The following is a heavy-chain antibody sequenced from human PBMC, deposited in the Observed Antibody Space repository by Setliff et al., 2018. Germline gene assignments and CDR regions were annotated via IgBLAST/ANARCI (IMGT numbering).Heavy chain of an antibody. CDR1: GYTSTSHY. Sequence: ASVKVSCKASGYTSTSHYMHWVRQAPGLGLEWMGTINPSSGRTSYVQKFQGRVTMTRDTSTSTVYMDMSSLRSEDTAVYYCARDVFPYHYEGAFDIWGQGTMVTVSS. J-gene: IGHJ3*02. D-gene: IGHD3-22*01. CDR3: ARDVFPYHYEGAFDI. V-gene: IGHV1-46*01. CDR2: INPSSGRT.